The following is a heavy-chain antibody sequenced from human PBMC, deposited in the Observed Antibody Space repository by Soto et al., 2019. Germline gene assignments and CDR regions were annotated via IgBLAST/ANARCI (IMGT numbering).Heavy chain of an antibody. J-gene: IGHJ6*02. D-gene: IGHD6-6*01. CDR3: ARGEPAARLPYYYYYYGMDV. V-gene: IGHV3-33*01. Sequence: GGSLRLSCAASGFTFSSYGMHWVRQAPGKGLEWVAVIWYDGSNKYYADSVKGRFTISRDNSKNTLYLQMNSLSAEDTAVYYCARGEPAARLPYYYYYYGMDVWGQGTTVTVSS. CDR1: GFTFSSYG. CDR2: IWYDGSNK.